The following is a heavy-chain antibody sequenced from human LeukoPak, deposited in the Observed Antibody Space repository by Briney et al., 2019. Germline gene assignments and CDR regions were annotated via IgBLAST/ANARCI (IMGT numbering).Heavy chain of an antibody. CDR3: AKEMGTIVVVPAALDY. CDR1: GFTFSSYG. V-gene: IGHV3-33*06. CDR2: IWYDGSNK. D-gene: IGHD2-2*01. J-gene: IGHJ4*02. Sequence: PGRSLRLSCAASGFTFSSYGMLWVRQAPGKGLEWVAVIWYDGSNKYYADSVKGRFTISRDNSKNTLYLQMNSLRAEDTAVYYCAKEMGTIVVVPAALDYWGQGTLVTVSS.